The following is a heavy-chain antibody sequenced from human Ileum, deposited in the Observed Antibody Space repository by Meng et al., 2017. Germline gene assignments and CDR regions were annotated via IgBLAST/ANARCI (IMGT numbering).Heavy chain of an antibody. Sequence: QVQLGEAGGGLVKPRGSLILSCTASGITFSDYYMSWTRQAPGKGLEWVSYISNSGSNIYYVDSVKGRFTISRDNAKNSLYLQMNSLRAEDTAVYYCATLSYSSLGYWGQGTLVTVSS. CDR2: ISNSGSNI. D-gene: IGHD1-26*01. CDR1: GITFSDYY. CDR3: ATLSYSSLGY. J-gene: IGHJ4*02. V-gene: IGHV3-11*01.